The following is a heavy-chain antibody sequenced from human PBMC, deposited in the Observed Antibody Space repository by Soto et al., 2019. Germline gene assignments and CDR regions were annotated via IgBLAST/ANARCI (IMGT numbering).Heavy chain of an antibody. V-gene: IGHV3-23*01. CDR1: GFTFSSYA. D-gene: IGHD6-19*01. CDR3: AKDSRVMDSSGWYPHYYFDY. J-gene: IGHJ4*02. Sequence: EVQLLESGGGLVQPGGSLRLSCAASGFTFSSYAMSWVRQAPGKGLEWVSAISGSGGSTYYADSVKGRFTISRDNSKNTLYLQTNSLRAEDTAVYYCAKDSRVMDSSGWYPHYYFDYWGQGTLVTVSS. CDR2: ISGSGGST.